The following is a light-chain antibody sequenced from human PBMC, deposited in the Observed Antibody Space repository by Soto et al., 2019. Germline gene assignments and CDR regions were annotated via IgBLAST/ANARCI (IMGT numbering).Light chain of an antibody. V-gene: IGKV4-1*01. CDR1: QSVLYSSNNKNY. J-gene: IGKJ1*01. CDR3: QQNYTTTRK. Sequence: DIVMTQSPDSLAVSLGERATINCKSSQSVLYSSNNKNYLAWYQQKPGQPPKLLIYWASSRESGVPDRFSGSGSGTDFTLTISSLQDEQVAGYACQQNYTTTRKLGQGTKVEIK. CDR2: WAS.